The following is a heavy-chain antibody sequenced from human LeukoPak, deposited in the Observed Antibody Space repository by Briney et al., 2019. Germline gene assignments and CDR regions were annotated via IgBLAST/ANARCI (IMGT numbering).Heavy chain of an antibody. CDR3: ARGRGVVVITTWFDP. J-gene: IGHJ5*02. V-gene: IGHV4-39*07. CDR2: IYYSGST. D-gene: IGHD3-22*01. CDR1: GGSISSSSYY. Sequence: PSETLSLTCTVSGGSISSSSYYWGWIRRPPGKGLEWIGSIYYSGSTYYNPSLKSRVTISVDTSKNQFSLKLSSVTAADTAVYYCARGRGVVVITTWFDPWGQGTLVTVSS.